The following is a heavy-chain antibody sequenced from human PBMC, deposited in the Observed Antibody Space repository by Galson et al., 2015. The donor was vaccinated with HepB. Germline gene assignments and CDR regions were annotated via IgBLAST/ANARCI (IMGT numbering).Heavy chain of an antibody. Sequence: SLRLSCAGSGFTFSSYSMNWVRQAPGKGLEWVSSISSSSSYIYYADSVKGRFTISRDNAKSSLSLQMNSLRAEDTAVYYCARGGSYSGGISDYWGQGTLVTVSS. CDR1: GFTFSSYS. D-gene: IGHD1-26*01. J-gene: IGHJ4*02. V-gene: IGHV3-21*01. CDR2: ISSSSSYI. CDR3: ARGGSYSGGISDY.